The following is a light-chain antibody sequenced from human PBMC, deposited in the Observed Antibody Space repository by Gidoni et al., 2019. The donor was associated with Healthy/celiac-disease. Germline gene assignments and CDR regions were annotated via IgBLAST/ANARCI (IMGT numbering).Light chain of an antibody. V-gene: IGKV4-1*01. Sequence: DSVMTKSPDSLAVSLGERATINCKSSQSVVYSSNNKNYLAWYQQKPGQPPKLLIYWASTRESGVPDRFSGSGSGTDFTLTISSLQAEDVAVYYCQQYYSTWTFGQGTKVEIK. CDR2: WAS. J-gene: IGKJ1*01. CDR1: QSVVYSSNNKNY. CDR3: QQYYSTWT.